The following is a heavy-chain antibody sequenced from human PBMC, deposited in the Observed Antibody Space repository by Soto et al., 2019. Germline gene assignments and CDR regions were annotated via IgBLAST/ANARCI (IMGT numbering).Heavy chain of an antibody. CDR2: TSNDGKKF. Sequence: GGSLRLSCEVSGFSLSNYAIHWVRQAPGKGLEWVAVTSNDGKKFSYADSVRGRFTVPRDNPKNTVSLEMNSLRSDDTGIYFCAKDGEVLGLAVFDYLDSWGQGVPVTVYS. CDR3: AKDGEVLGLAVFDYLDS. J-gene: IGHJ4*02. CDR1: GFSLSNYA. D-gene: IGHD3-3*01. V-gene: IGHV3-30*18.